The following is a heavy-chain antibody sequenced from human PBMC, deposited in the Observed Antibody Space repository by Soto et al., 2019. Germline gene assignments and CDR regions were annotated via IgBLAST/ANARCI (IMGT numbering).Heavy chain of an antibody. D-gene: IGHD3-10*01. CDR3: ARPARRTIWFGELYSDY. Sequence: EVQLVESGGGLVKPGGSLRLSCAASGFTFSSYSMNWVRQAPGKGLEWVSSISSSSSYIYYADSVKGRFTMSRDNAKNSLYLQMNSLRAEDTAVNYCARPARRTIWFGELYSDYRGQGTLVTVSS. CDR1: GFTFSSYS. V-gene: IGHV3-21*01. CDR2: ISSSSSYI. J-gene: IGHJ4*02.